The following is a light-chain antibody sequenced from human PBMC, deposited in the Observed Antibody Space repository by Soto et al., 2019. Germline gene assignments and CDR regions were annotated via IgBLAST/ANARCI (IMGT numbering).Light chain of an antibody. Sequence: QSVLTQPPSLSGAPGQMVTIPCSGSDSNIGRYSVNWYQHFPGTAPKIVIYSDDYRPSGVPDRFSGSKSGTSASLAISGLQSDDEADYYCAVWDDNVNGPLFGGGTQLTVL. V-gene: IGLV1-44*01. CDR1: DSNIGRYS. J-gene: IGLJ3*02. CDR2: SDD. CDR3: AVWDDNVNGPL.